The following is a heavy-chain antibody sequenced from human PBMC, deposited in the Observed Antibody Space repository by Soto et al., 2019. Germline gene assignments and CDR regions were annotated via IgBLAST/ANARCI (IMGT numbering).Heavy chain of an antibody. D-gene: IGHD2-15*01. J-gene: IGHJ4*02. Sequence: VQLVESGGGLVKPGGSLRLSCAASGFTFSSYSMYWVRQAPGKGLEWVSSISHSSEYIYYADSVKGRFTISRDNPRNTVQLQMNSLTAGDTAVYFCVRGSGGPATFDYWGQGTLVTVSS. CDR3: VRGSGGPATFDY. V-gene: IGHV3-21*01. CDR1: GFTFSSYS. CDR2: ISHSSEYI.